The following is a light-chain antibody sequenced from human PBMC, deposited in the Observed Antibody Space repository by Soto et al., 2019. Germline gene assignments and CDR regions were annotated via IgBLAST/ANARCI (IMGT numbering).Light chain of an antibody. CDR1: QSVSTN. J-gene: IGKJ4*01. V-gene: IGKV3-15*01. CDR3: QQYLNWSPLT. Sequence: EIWLTQYPAPLAVAPGEGAPFSCRAIQSVSTNLVWYQQKPGQAPRPLIFGASTRATNTPARFSCNGSGTEFTLIISSLQSEYFAVYFCQQYLNWSPLTFGGGIKVEIK. CDR2: GAS.